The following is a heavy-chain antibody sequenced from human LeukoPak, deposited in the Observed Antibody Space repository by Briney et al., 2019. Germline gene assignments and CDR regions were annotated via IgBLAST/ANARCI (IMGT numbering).Heavy chain of an antibody. J-gene: IGHJ3*02. D-gene: IGHD3-3*01. CDR3: ARTYDFGRGPPGDAFDN. V-gene: IGHV3-11*06. CDR1: GFTFSDYY. Sequence: GGSLRLSCAASGFTFSDYYMNWVRQAPGKVPEWVSYIDARSGITYYADSVQGRFTISRDNAQESVFLQMNSLRADDTAVYYCARTYDFGRGPPGDAFDNWGPGTLVTVSS. CDR2: IDARSGIT.